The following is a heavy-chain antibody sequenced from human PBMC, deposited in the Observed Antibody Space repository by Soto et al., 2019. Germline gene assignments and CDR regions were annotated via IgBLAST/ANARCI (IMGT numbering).Heavy chain of an antibody. J-gene: IGHJ4*02. CDR1: GGSISSSPYY. CDR3: ARHGPLSNNWNQLDY. V-gene: IGHV4-39*01. D-gene: IGHD1-1*01. Sequence: QLQLQESGPGLVKPSETLSLTCTVSGGSISSSPYYWGWIRQPPGKGLEWIGNIYYNGNTFYNPSLKSRVTISADTSKNQFSLKLSSVTAADTAVYYCARHGPLSNNWNQLDYWGQGTLVTVSS. CDR2: IYYNGNT.